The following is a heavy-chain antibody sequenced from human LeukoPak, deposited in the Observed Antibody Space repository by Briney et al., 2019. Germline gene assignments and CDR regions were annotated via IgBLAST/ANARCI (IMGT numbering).Heavy chain of an antibody. CDR1: GGSFSGYY. CDR3: ASSRGCSSTSCYRHMDV. J-gene: IGHJ6*03. D-gene: IGHD2-2*01. Sequence: PSETLSLTCAVYGGSFSGYYWSWIRQPPGKGLEWIGEINHSGSTNYNPSLKSRATISADTSKNQFSLKLSSVTAADTAVYYCASSRGCSSTSCYRHMDVWGKGTTVTVSS. CDR2: INHSGST. V-gene: IGHV4-34*01.